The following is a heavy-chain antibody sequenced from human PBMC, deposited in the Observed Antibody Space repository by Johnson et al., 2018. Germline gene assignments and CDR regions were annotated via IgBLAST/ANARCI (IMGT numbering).Heavy chain of an antibody. CDR3: ARDKEKWNPFDAFDI. Sequence: VQLVETGGGLVQPGRSLRLSCAASGFTFSSYGMHWVRQAPGKGLEWVAVISYDGSNKYYADSVKGRFTISRDNSKNTLYLRMNSRGAEDTAVYYWARDKEKWNPFDAFDIWGQGTMVTVSS. CDR2: ISYDGSNK. V-gene: IGHV3-30*03. D-gene: IGHD1-1*01. CDR1: GFTFSSYG. J-gene: IGHJ3*02.